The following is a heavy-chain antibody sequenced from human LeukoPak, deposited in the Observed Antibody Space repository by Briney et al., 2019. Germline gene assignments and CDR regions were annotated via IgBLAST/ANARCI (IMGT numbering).Heavy chain of an antibody. CDR3: AKDVLVWSGRYYYGMDV. CDR1: GGSISSYY. CDR2: IYYSGST. J-gene: IGHJ6*02. D-gene: IGHD3-3*01. Sequence: SETLSLTCTVSGGSISSYYWSWIRQPPGKGLEWTGYIYYSGSTDYNPSLKSRVTISVDTSKNQFSLKLSSVTAADTAVYYCAKDVLVWSGRYYYGMDVWGQGTTVTVSS. V-gene: IGHV4-59*01.